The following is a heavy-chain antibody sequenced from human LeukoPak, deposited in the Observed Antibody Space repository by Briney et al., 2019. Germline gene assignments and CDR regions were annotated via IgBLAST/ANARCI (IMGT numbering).Heavy chain of an antibody. CDR3: AKGLYYYDSSGHLYYFDY. J-gene: IGHJ4*02. Sequence: PGRSLRLSCAASGFTFSSYGMHWVRQAPGKGLEWVAVISYDGSNKYYADSVKGRFTISRDNSKNTLYLQMNSLRAEDTAVYYCAKGLYYYDSSGHLYYFDYWGQGTLVTVSS. D-gene: IGHD3-22*01. CDR1: GFTFSSYG. V-gene: IGHV3-30*18. CDR2: ISYDGSNK.